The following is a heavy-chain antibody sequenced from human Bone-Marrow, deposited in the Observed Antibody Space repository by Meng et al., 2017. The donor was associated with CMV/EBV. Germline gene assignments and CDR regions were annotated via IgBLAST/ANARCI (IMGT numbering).Heavy chain of an antibody. CDR2: ISSSSSYI. V-gene: IGHV3-21*01. Sequence: GESLKISCAASGFTFSSYSMNWVRQAPGKGLEWVSSISSSSSYIYYADSVKGRFTISRDNAKNSLYLQMNSLRAEDTAVYYCAKAVPRRYFDWLLYFDYWGQGTRVTVSS. J-gene: IGHJ4*02. D-gene: IGHD3-9*01. CDR3: AKAVPRRYFDWLLYFDY. CDR1: GFTFSSYS.